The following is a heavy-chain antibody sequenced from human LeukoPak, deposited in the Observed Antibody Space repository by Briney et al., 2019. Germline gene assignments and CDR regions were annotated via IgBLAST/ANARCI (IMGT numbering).Heavy chain of an antibody. Sequence: GGSLRLSCAASGFTFSNYAMSWVRQAPGKGLEWDSDIGGSGGSTYYADSVKGRFTISRENSKNTLYLQMNSLRAEDTAVYYCAKSGIAARPSNFDYWGQGTLVTVSS. CDR1: GFTFSNYA. V-gene: IGHV3-23*01. CDR3: AKSGIAARPSNFDY. D-gene: IGHD6-6*01. J-gene: IGHJ4*02. CDR2: IGGSGGST.